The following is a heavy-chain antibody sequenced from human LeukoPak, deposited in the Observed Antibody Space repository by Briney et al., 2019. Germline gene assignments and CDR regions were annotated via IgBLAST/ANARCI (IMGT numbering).Heavy chain of an antibody. Sequence: GGSLRLSCAASGFTFSSYTMNWVRQAPGKGLGWVALISYDGSNKFYADSVKGRFSIFRDKSKNTLYLQMNSLRAEDTAVYYCARALPTVDSFWYFDLWGRGTLVTVSS. D-gene: IGHD4-17*01. V-gene: IGHV3-30-3*01. CDR1: GFTFSSYT. CDR2: ISYDGSNK. CDR3: ARALPTVDSFWYFDL. J-gene: IGHJ2*01.